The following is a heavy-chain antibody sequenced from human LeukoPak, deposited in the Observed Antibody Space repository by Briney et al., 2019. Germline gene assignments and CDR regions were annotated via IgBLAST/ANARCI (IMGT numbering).Heavy chain of an antibody. V-gene: IGHV3-33*01. CDR3: ARDLLNFRDLQIDY. Sequence: PGGSLRLSCAASGFTFSSYGMHWVRQAPGKGLEWVAVIWYDGSNKYYADSVKGRFTISRDNSKNTLYLQMNSLRAEDTAVYYCARDLLNFRDLQIDYWGQGTLVTVSS. CDR1: GFTFSSYG. J-gene: IGHJ4*02. CDR2: IWYDGSNK.